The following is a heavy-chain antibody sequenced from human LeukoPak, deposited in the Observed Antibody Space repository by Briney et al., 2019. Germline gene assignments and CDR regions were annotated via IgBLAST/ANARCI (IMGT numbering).Heavy chain of an antibody. CDR3: ARRGKRRPRDGAFDI. Sequence: SQTLSLTCTVSGGSISSSSYYWGWIRQPPGKGLEWIGSIHYSGSTSYNPSLKSRVTISVDTSKNQFSLKLSSVTAADTAVYYCARRGKRRPRDGAFDIWGQGTMVTVSS. CDR2: IHYSGST. CDR1: GGSISSSSYY. J-gene: IGHJ3*02. D-gene: IGHD5-24*01. V-gene: IGHV4-39*07.